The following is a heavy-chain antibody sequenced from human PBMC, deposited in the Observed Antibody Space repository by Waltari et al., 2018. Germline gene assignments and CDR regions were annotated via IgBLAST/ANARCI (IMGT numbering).Heavy chain of an antibody. CDR2: ISSSSSYI. CDR3: ARDRRSSGPDY. CDR1: GFTFSSYS. J-gene: IGHJ4*02. Sequence: EVQLVESGGGLVKPGGSLRLSCAASGFTFSSYSMNWVRQAPGKGLEWVSSISSSSSYIYYADSVKGRFTISRDNAKNSLYLQMNRLRAEDTAVYYCARDRRSSGPDYWGQGTLVTVSS. D-gene: IGHD6-19*01. V-gene: IGHV3-21*01.